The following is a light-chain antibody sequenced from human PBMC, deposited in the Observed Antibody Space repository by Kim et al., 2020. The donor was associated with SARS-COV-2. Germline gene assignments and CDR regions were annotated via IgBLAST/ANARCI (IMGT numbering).Light chain of an antibody. J-gene: IGLJ1*01. V-gene: IGLV3-21*04. CDR2: NDS. CDR1: CIGSKG. CDR3: QVWDTSSSHYV. Sequence: APGKTASITCGADCIGSKGAHWYQQKPGQAPVLVIYNDSDRPSGIPERFFVSGSGNAATLTITRVEAEDEADYYCQVWDTSSSHYVFGFGTKVTVL.